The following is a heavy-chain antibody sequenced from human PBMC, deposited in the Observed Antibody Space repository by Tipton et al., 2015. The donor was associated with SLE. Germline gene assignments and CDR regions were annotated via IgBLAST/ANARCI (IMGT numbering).Heavy chain of an antibody. J-gene: IGHJ4*02. V-gene: IGHV4-61*02. CDR1: GYSISSGFY. D-gene: IGHD6-13*01. Sequence: GLVKPSETLSLSCSVSGYSISSGFYWSWIRQPAGKGLEWIGRIYTTGSTHYNPSLKSRVTISIDTSKNQFSLKLTSVTAADTAIYYCARDVERGSSAQGFWGPGTLVTVSS. CDR3: ARDVERGSSAQGF. CDR2: IYTTGST.